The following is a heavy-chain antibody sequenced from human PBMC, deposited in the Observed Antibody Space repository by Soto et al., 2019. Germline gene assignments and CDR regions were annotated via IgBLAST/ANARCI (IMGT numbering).Heavy chain of an antibody. CDR2: ISSSSSTM. CDR3: ARDHYFDSSGYFDY. Sequence: GGSLRLSCAASGFTFRTHSMNWVRQAPGKGLEWVTYISSSSSTMYYADSVKGRFTISRDNARNSLYLQMNSLRAEDTAVYYCARDHYFDSSGYFDYRGQGTLVTVSS. V-gene: IGHV3-48*01. D-gene: IGHD3-22*01. CDR1: GFTFRTHS. J-gene: IGHJ4*02.